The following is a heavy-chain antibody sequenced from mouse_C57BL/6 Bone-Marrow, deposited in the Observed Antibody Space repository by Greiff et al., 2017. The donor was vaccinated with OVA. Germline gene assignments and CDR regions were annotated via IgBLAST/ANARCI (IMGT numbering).Heavy chain of an antibody. J-gene: IGHJ3*01. D-gene: IGHD1-1*01. V-gene: IGHV1-52*01. CDR1: GYTFTRYW. CDR3: ARGLYYYGSSYGFAY. Sequence: VQLQQPGAELVRPGSSVKLSCKASGYTFTRYWMHLVKQRPIQGLEWIGNIDPSDSETHYNQKFKDKATLTVDKSSSTAYMQLSSLTSEDSAVYYCARGLYYYGSSYGFAYWGQGTLVTVSA. CDR2: IDPSDSET.